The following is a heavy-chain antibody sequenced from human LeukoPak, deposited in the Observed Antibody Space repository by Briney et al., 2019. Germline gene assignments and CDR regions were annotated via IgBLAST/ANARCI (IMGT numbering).Heavy chain of an antibody. V-gene: IGHV1-8*03. CDR3: ARRLAARREGNWFDP. Sequence: ASVKVSCKASGYTFTNYDINWVRQATGQGLEWMGWMNPNSGNTGYAQQFQGRVSITRNTSISTAYMELSSLRSEVTAVYYCARRLAARREGNWFDPWGQGTLVTVSS. J-gene: IGHJ5*02. CDR1: GYTFTNYD. CDR2: MNPNSGNT. D-gene: IGHD6-6*01.